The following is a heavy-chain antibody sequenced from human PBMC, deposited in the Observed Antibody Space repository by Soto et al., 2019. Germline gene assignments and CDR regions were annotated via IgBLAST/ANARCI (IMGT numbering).Heavy chain of an antibody. CDR2: INPNSGGT. V-gene: IGHV1-2*04. J-gene: IGHJ3*02. D-gene: IGHD7-27*01. CDR3: ARHPLTGDWAFDI. CDR1: GYTFTGYY. Sequence: ASVKVSCKASGYTFTGYYMHWVRQAPGQGLEWMGWINPNSGGTNYAQKFQGWVTMTRDTSISTAYMELSRLRSDDTAVYYCARHPLTGDWAFDIWGQGTMVTVSS.